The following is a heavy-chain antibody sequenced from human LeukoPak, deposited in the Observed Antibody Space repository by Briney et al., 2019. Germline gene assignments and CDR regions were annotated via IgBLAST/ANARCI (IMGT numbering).Heavy chain of an antibody. CDR2: ITSSGRTP. D-gene: IGHD3-10*01. V-gene: IGHV3-23*01. J-gene: IGHJ4*02. CDR1: GFAFNTHA. CDR3: AKDRPNFYETSGSYYKIKGDF. Sequence: GGSLRLSREASGFAFNTHAMSWVRQAPGKGLEWVASITSSGRTPYYTDSVKGRFTISRDNSKNTLYLQMNSLRGEDTAVYYCAKDRPNFYETSGSYYKIKGDFWGQGSLVTVSS.